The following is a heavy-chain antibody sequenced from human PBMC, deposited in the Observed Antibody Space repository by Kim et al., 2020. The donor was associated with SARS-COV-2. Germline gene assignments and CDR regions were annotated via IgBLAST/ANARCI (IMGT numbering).Heavy chain of an antibody. Sequence: GGSLRLSCAASGFTFSSYAMSWVRQAPGKGLEWVSVIYSGGSSTYYADSVKGRFTISRDNSKNTLYLQMNSLRAEDTAVYYCAPDIAVADYYGMDVWGQGTTVTVSS. J-gene: IGHJ6*02. D-gene: IGHD6-19*01. V-gene: IGHV3-23*03. CDR1: GFTFSSYA. CDR3: APDIAVADYYGMDV. CDR2: IYSGGSST.